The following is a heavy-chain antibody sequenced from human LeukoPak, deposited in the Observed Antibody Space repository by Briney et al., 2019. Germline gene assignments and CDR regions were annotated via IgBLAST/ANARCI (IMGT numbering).Heavy chain of an antibody. V-gene: IGHV3-53*01. J-gene: IGHJ4*02. Sequence: GGSLRLSCAASGFTVSSNYMSWVRQAPGKGLEWVSVIYSGGSKYYADSVKGRFTISRNNSKNTLYLQMNSLRAEDTAVYYCASSPAVGAFDYWGQGTLVTVSS. D-gene: IGHD1-26*01. CDR3: ASSPAVGAFDY. CDR1: GFTVSSNY. CDR2: IYSGGSK.